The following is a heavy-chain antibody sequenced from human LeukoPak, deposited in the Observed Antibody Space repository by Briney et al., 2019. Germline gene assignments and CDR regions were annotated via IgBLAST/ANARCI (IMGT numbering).Heavy chain of an antibody. CDR3: ARHGTIFGVVAYAFDI. D-gene: IGHD3-3*01. CDR1: GGSISSYY. J-gene: IGHJ3*02. V-gene: IGHV4-59*08. Sequence: PSETLSLTCTVSGGSISSYYWSWIRQPPGKGLEWIGYIYYSGSTNYNPSLTSRVTISVDTSKNQFSLKLSSVTAADTAVYYCARHGTIFGVVAYAFDIWGQGTMVTVSS. CDR2: IYYSGST.